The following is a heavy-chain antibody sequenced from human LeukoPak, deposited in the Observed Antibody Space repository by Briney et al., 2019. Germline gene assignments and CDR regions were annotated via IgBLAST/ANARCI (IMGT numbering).Heavy chain of an antibody. D-gene: IGHD6-13*01. Sequence: SETLSLTCAVYGGSFSGYYWSWIRQPPGKGPEWIGEINHSGSTNYNPSLKSRVTISVDTSKNQFSLKLSSVTAADTAVYYCARKQQLGPFDPWGPGTLVTVSS. CDR1: GGSFSGYY. J-gene: IGHJ5*02. CDR3: ARKQQLGPFDP. V-gene: IGHV4-34*01. CDR2: INHSGST.